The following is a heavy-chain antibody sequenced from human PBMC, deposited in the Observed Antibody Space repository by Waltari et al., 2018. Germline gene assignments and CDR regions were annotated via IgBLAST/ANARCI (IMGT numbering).Heavy chain of an antibody. CDR1: GGTFSSYA. D-gene: IGHD3-10*01. J-gene: IGHJ4*02. CDR3: AVTYYYGSGSYNY. V-gene: IGHV1-69*08. Sequence: QVQLVQSGAEVKKPGSSVKVSCKASGGTFSSYAISWVRQAPGQGLEWMGRFIPSFGTANYAQKFQGRVTITADKSTSTAYMELSSLRSEDTAVYYCAVTYYYGSGSYNYWGQGTLVTVSS. CDR2: FIPSFGTA.